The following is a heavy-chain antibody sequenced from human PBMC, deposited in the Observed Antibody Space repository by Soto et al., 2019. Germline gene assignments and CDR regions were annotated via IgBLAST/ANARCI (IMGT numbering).Heavy chain of an antibody. CDR3: ARESDSSGFFIRNWFDP. Sequence: GASVKVSCKASGYTFTSYYMHWVRQAPGQGLEWMGIINPSGGSTSYAQKFQGRVTMTRDTSTSTVYMELSSLRSEDTAVYYCARESDSSGFFIRNWFDPWGQGTLVTVSS. V-gene: IGHV1-46*01. J-gene: IGHJ5*02. CDR1: GYTFTSYY. CDR2: INPSGGST. D-gene: IGHD3-22*01.